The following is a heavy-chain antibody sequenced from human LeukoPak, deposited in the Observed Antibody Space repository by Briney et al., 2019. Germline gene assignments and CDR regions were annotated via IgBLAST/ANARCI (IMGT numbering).Heavy chain of an antibody. CDR1: GFTFSSYA. V-gene: IGHV3-23*01. CDR3: AKPPVPPPKWFEP. Sequence: TGGSLRLSCAASGFTFSSYAMSWVRQAPGKGLEWVSAISGSGGTTYYADSVKGRFTISRDNSKNTLYLQMYSLRAEDTAVYYFAKPPVPPPKWFEPLGPGTLVTVSS. CDR2: ISGSGGTT. J-gene: IGHJ5*02.